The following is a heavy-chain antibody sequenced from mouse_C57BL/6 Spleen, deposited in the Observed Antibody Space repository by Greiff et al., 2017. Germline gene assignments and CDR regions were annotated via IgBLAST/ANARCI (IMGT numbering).Heavy chain of an antibody. D-gene: IGHD2-4*01. CDR2: IYPGSGST. CDR3: ATDDYDRSMDY. Sequence: QVQLQQPGAELVKPGASVKMSCKASGYTFNSYWITWVKQRPGQGLAWLGDIYPGSGSTNYNEKFKSKATLTVDTSSSPAYMQLISLTSEDSAVYYCATDDYDRSMDYWGQGTSVTVSS. V-gene: IGHV1-55*01. CDR1: GYTFNSYW. J-gene: IGHJ4*01.